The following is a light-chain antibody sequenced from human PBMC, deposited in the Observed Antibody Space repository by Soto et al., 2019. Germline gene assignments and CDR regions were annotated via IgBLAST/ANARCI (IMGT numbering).Light chain of an antibody. CDR1: SSDVGSYNL. J-gene: IGLJ3*02. CDR3: CSYAGSSTV. V-gene: IGLV2-23*01. CDR2: EGS. Sequence: QSALTQPASVSGSPGQSITISCTGTSSDVGSYNLVSWYQHHPGKAPKLMIYEGSKRPSGVSNCFSGSKSGNTASLTISGLQAEDEADYYCCSYAGSSTVFGGGTKVTVL.